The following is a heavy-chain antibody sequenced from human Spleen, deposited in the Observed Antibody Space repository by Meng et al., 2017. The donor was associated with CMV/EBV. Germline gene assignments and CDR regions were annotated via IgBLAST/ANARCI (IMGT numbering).Heavy chain of an antibody. J-gene: IGHJ4*02. CDR3: ARDHAWGADY. CDR1: GYVFRDHF. D-gene: IGHD7-27*01. Sequence: KVSCKTSGYVFRDHFMHWVRQAPGQGLEWMGWIKPDSGDTNYAQNFQGRVTMTSDSSFNTAYMELSRLTSDDTAVYYCARDHAWGADYWGQGTLVTVSS. CDR2: IKPDSGDT. V-gene: IGHV1-2*02.